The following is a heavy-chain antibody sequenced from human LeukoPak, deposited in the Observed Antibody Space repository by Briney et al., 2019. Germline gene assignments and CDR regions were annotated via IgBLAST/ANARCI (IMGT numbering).Heavy chain of an antibody. CDR3: ARVGGILTGYIRDRSWFDP. Sequence: RASETLSLTCTVSGGSISSSSYYWGWIRQPPGKGLEWIGSIYYSGSTYYNPSLKSRVTISVDTSKNQFSLKLSSVTAADTAVYYCARVGGILTGYIRDRSWFDPWGQGTLVTVSS. V-gene: IGHV4-39*07. CDR1: GGSISSSSYY. D-gene: IGHD3-9*01. CDR2: IYYSGST. J-gene: IGHJ5*02.